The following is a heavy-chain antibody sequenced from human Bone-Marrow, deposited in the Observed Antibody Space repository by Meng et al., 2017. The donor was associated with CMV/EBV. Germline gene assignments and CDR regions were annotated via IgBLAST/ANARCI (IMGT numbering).Heavy chain of an antibody. CDR1: DYNFVTFG. CDR3: ARDRSNSDV. V-gene: IGHV1-18*01. J-gene: IGHJ4*02. D-gene: IGHD2-15*01. CDR2: IKPDKGDT. Sequence: TVSCKASDYNFVTFGMSWVRQAPGEGLEWMGWIKPDKGDTDYAQKFQDRITLTTDRSTNTVYMELRSLRSDDTAVYYCARDRSNSDVWGQGTLVTVSS.